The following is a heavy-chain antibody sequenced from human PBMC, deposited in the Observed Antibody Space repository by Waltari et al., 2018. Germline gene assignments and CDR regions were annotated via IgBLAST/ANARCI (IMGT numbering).Heavy chain of an antibody. Sequence: EVRLVESGGGLMHPGGSLRLSCAVSGINVATHYMGWVRQTQRKGLEWVAVIYKNDNTYYGDLVEDRFTISRDNSKNTVSLQMNSLRPEDTAVYYCAKDQGFRYGTTVPEFDPWGQGTRVIVSS. CDR3: AKDQGFRYGTTVPEFDP. J-gene: IGHJ5*02. D-gene: IGHD5-18*01. CDR1: GINVATHY. CDR2: IYKNDNT. V-gene: IGHV3-53*01.